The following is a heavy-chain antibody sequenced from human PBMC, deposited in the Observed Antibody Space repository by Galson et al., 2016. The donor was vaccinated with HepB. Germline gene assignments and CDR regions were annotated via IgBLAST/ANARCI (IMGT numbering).Heavy chain of an antibody. Sequence: AEVKTPGESLKISCKGSGYRFTSYWIGWVRQMPGKGLEWMGIIYPGDSDTRYSPSFLGQVTISADKSISTAYLQWSSLKASDTAMSYCARAAGAGFLVLDYWGQGTLVSVAS. V-gene: IGHV5-51*01. CDR2: IYPGDSDT. J-gene: IGHJ4*02. CDR3: ARAAGAGFLVLDY. D-gene: IGHD6-19*01. CDR1: GYRFTSYW.